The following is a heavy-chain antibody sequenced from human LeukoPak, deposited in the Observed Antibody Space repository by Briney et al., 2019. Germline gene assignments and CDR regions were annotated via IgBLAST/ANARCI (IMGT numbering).Heavy chain of an antibody. Sequence: SETLSLTCAVYGGSFSGYYWSWIPQPPGKGLEWIGQITHTGSTNYNPSLKSRVTITVDTSKNQFSLRLSSVTAADTAVYYCTRRRVRLARGVRNWFDPWGQGTLVTVSS. D-gene: IGHD3-10*01. V-gene: IGHV4-34*01. CDR1: GGSFSGYY. J-gene: IGHJ5*02. CDR3: TRRRVRLARGVRNWFDP. CDR2: ITHTGST.